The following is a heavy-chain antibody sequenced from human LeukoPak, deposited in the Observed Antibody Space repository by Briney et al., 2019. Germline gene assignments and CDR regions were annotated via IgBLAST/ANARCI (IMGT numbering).Heavy chain of an antibody. V-gene: IGHV4-4*07. CDR3: ARDQRAYYHMDV. CDR2: IYISGST. J-gene: IGHJ6*03. Sequence: SETLSLTCTVSGGSISSHYWSRIRQPAGKGLEWIGRIYISGSTDYNPSLKSRVTMSVDTSKNQFFLKLSSVTAADTAVYYCARDQRAYYHMDVWGKGTTVTVSS. CDR1: GGSISSHY.